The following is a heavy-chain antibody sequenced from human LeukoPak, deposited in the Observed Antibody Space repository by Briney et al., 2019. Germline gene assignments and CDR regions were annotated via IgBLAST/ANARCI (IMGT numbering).Heavy chain of an antibody. CDR1: GGSISSYY. CDR3: ARGQGGATFFDY. J-gene: IGHJ4*02. CDR2: IYYGGST. V-gene: IGHV4-59*01. Sequence: SETLSLTCTVSGGSISSYYWSWIRQPPGKGLEWIGYIYYGGSTNYNPSLKSRVTISVDTSKNQFSLKLSSVTAADTAVYYCARGQGGATFFDYWGQGTLVTVSS. D-gene: IGHD1-26*01.